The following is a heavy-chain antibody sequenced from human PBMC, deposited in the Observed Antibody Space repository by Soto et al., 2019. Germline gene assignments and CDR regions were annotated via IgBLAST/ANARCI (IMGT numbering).Heavy chain of an antibody. CDR1: GFTFRSYA. V-gene: IGHV3-23*01. Sequence: EVQLLESVGGLVQPGGSLRLSCAVSGFTFRSYAMSWVRQAPGKGPEWVSVISAGGSNTYYAESVKGRFTISRDNSKNTLYLQMNSLRDEDTAVYYCAKKGPPRDAFDIWGQGTMVTVST. CDR2: ISAGGSNT. CDR3: AKKGPPRDAFDI. J-gene: IGHJ3*02.